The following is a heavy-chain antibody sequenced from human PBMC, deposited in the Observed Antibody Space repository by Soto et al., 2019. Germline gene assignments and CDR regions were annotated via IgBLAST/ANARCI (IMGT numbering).Heavy chain of an antibody. J-gene: IGHJ4*02. Sequence: EVQLVESGGGLVQPGGSLKLSCAASGFTFSGSAMHWVRQASGKGLEWVGRIRSKANSYATAYAASVKGRFTISRDDSKNTAYLQMNSLKTEDTAVYYCTRQYCSGGSCRLGYWGQGTLVTVSS. D-gene: IGHD2-15*01. CDR3: TRQYCSGGSCRLGY. CDR1: GFTFSGSA. CDR2: IRSKANSYAT. V-gene: IGHV3-73*02.